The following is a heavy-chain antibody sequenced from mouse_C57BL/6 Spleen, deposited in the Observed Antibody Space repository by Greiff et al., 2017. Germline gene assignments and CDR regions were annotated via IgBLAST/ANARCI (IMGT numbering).Heavy chain of an antibody. CDR2: IYPGDGDT. D-gene: IGHD2-4*01. CDR1: GYAFSSSW. CDR3: ARGGLRRGVYAMDY. J-gene: IGHJ4*01. V-gene: IGHV1-82*01. Sequence: QVQLQQPGAELVMPGASVKLSCKASGYAFSSSWMNWVKQRPGKGLEWIGRIYPGDGDTNYNGKFKGKATLTADKSSSTAYMQLSSLTSEDSAVYFCARGGLRRGVYAMDYWGQGTSVTVSS.